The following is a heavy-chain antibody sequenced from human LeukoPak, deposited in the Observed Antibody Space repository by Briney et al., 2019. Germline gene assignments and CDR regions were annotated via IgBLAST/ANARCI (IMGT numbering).Heavy chain of an antibody. Sequence: PGGSLTLSCAASGFTFSSYTMNWVRQAPGKGLQWVSTVSASSNIHYSESVKGRFTISRDNARNSLYLQMNSLRDEDTAVYYCVRDALHTAHFDYWGRGTLVTVSS. D-gene: IGHD5-18*01. CDR1: GFTFSSYT. J-gene: IGHJ4*02. CDR3: VRDALHTAHFDY. CDR2: VSASSNI. V-gene: IGHV3-48*02.